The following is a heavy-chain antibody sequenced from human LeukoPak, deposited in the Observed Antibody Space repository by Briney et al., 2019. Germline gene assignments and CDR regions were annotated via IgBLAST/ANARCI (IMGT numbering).Heavy chain of an antibody. CDR1: GFAFSSHW. V-gene: IGHV3-7*03. Sequence: GESLRLSCAASGFAFSSHWMNWVRQAPGKGLEWVANVNREGSDKNYVDSVKGRFTISRDNAKNSLYLQMNSLRAEDTAVYYCAKGAWELHTLDAEYFQHWGQSTLVTVSS. CDR2: VNREGSDK. CDR3: AKGAWELHTLDAEYFQH. D-gene: IGHD1-26*01. J-gene: IGHJ1*01.